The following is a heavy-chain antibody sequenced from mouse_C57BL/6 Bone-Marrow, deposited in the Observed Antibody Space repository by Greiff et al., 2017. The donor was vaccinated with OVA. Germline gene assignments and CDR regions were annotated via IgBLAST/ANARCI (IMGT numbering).Heavy chain of an antibody. CDR1: GYSFTGYY. CDR3: ARPHYYGSSYDFDY. CDR2: INPSTGGT. V-gene: IGHV1-43*01. J-gene: IGHJ2*01. Sequence: VQLKQSGPELVKPGASVKISCKASGYSFTGYYMHWVKQSSEKSLEWIGEINPSTGGTSYNQKFKGKATLTVDKSSSTAYMQLKSLTSEDSAVYYCARPHYYGSSYDFDYWNQGTTLTVSS. D-gene: IGHD1-1*01.